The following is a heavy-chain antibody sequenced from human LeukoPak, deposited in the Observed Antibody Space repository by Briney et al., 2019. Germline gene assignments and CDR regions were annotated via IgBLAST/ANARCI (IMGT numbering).Heavy chain of an antibody. J-gene: IGHJ6*03. D-gene: IGHD1-14*01. CDR2: IYHSGST. Sequence: SETLSLTCAVSDYSISSGYYWGWIRQPPGEGLEWIGSIYHSGSTYYNPSLKTRVTISVDTSKNQFFLKLSSVTAADTAVYYCARHPTTAGRSYYYYYMDVWGKGTTVTVSS. V-gene: IGHV4-38-2*01. CDR1: DYSISSGYY. CDR3: ARHPTTAGRSYYYYYMDV.